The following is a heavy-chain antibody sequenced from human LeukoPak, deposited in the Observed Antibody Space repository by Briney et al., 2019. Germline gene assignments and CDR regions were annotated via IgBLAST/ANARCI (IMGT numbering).Heavy chain of an antibody. V-gene: IGHV4-39*01. CDR3: AKSGGYGLIDY. J-gene: IGHJ4*02. D-gene: IGHD1-26*01. CDR2: IYSSGST. CDR1: GGSISSSSYY. Sequence: SETLSLTCTVSGGSISSSSYYWGWLRQPPGKGLEWIGSIYSSGSTYYNASLHSRVTISIETSKNQISLRLNSVTAADTAMYYCAKSGGYGLIDYGSQGTLVTVYS.